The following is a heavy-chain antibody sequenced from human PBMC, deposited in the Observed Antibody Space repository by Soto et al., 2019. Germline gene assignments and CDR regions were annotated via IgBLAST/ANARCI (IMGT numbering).Heavy chain of an antibody. D-gene: IGHD6-19*01. V-gene: IGHV5-10-1*01. J-gene: IGHJ5*02. CDR1: GYSFTSYW. CDR2: IDPSDSYT. CDR3: ARHAGGRYNWFDP. Sequence: ESLKISCKGSGYSFTSYWISWVRQMPGKGLEWMGRIDPSDSYTNYSPSFQGHVTISADKSISTAYLQWSSLKASDTAMYYCARHAGGRYNWFDPWGQGTLVNVSS.